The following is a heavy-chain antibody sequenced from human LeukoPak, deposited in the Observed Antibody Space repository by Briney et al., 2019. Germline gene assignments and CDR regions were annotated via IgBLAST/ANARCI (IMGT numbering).Heavy chain of an antibody. J-gene: IGHJ6*03. Sequence: PGGSLRLSCAASGFTFSSYSMNWVRQAPGKGLEWVSSISSSSSYIYYADSVKGRFTISRDNAKNSLYLQTNSLRAEDTAVYYCASQIDNFYMDVWGKGTTVTVSS. CDR1: GFTFSSYS. CDR3: ASQIDNFYMDV. CDR2: ISSSSSYI. V-gene: IGHV3-21*01. D-gene: IGHD3-22*01.